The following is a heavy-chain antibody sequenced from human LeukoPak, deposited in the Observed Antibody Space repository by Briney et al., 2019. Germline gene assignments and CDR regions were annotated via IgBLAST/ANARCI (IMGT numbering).Heavy chain of an antibody. V-gene: IGHV3-11*01. CDR3: ARAYSSGWWDAFDI. CDR1: GFTFSDYY. D-gene: IGHD6-19*01. CDR2: ISSSGSTI. Sequence: GGSLRLSCAASGFTFSDYYMSWIRQAPGKGLEWVSYISSSGSTIYYADSVKGRFTISRDNAKTSLYLQMNSLRAEDTAVYYCARAYSSGWWDAFDIWGQGTMVTVSS. J-gene: IGHJ3*02.